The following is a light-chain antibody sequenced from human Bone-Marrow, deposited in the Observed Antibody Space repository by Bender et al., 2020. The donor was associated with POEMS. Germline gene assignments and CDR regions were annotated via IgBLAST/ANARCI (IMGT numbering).Light chain of an antibody. CDR2: ENT. CDR1: KLGDKY. Sequence: SYDLTQPPSVSVSPGQTASITCSGDKLGDKYAYWYHQKPGQSPFLVIYENTKRPSGIPERFSGSNSGNTATLTISGTQAMDEAGYYCQAWDNSTSYVFGTGTKVTVL. J-gene: IGLJ1*01. V-gene: IGLV3-1*01. CDR3: QAWDNSTSYV.